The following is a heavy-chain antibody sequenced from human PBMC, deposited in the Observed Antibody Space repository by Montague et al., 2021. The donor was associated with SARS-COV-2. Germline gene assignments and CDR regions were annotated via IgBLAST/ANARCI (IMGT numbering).Heavy chain of an antibody. CDR3: ARGLAELRYFDWYHHYFDH. CDR2: INHSGST. V-gene: IGHV4-34*01. Sequence: SETLSLTCAVYGGSFSGYYWSWIRQPPGKGLEWIGEINHSGSTNYNPSLKSRVTISVDTSKNQFSLKLSSVTAADTAVYYCARGLAELRYFDWYHHYFDHWGQGTLVTVSS. CDR1: GGSFSGYY. J-gene: IGHJ4*02. D-gene: IGHD3-9*01.